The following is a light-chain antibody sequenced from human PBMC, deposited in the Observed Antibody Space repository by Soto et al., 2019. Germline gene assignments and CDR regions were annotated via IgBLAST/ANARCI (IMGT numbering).Light chain of an antibody. J-gene: IGKJ4*01. CDR1: QGISNW. CDR3: QQTNSFPLT. CDR2: AAY. V-gene: IGKV1-12*01. Sequence: DLQMTQSPSSVSASVGDRVTITCRASQGISNWLAWYQQKPGKAPKLLIYAAYSLQGGVPSRFSGSASGADFTLTISNLQPEDFATYYCQQTNSFPLTFGGGTKVEIK.